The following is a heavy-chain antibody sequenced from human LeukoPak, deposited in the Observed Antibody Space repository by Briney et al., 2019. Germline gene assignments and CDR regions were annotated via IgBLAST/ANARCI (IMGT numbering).Heavy chain of an antibody. CDR2: ISSSSSYI. CDR1: GFTFCSHS. CDR3: ARKYSSSSFDY. Sequence: GGSLRLSCAASGFTFCSHSVNWVRQAPGKGLEWVSYISSSSSYIYYADSVKGRFTIPTDNAKNSLYLQMNSLRAEDTAVYYCARKYSSSSFDYWGQGTLVTVPS. V-gene: IGHV3-21*01. J-gene: IGHJ4*02. D-gene: IGHD6-6*01.